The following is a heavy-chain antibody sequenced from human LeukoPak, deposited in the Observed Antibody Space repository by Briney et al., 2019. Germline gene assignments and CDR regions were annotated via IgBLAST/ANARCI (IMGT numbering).Heavy chain of an antibody. CDR2: INHSGST. V-gene: IGHV4-34*01. J-gene: IGHJ4*02. CDR1: GGSFSGYY. CDR3: ARGYDCVWGSYRYRFYFDY. D-gene: IGHD3-16*02. Sequence: PSETLSLTCAVYGGSFSGYYWSWIRQPPGKGLEWIGEINHSGSTNYNPSLKSRVTISVDTSKNQFSLKLSSVTAADTAVYYCARGYDCVWGSYRYRFYFDYWGQGTLVTVSS.